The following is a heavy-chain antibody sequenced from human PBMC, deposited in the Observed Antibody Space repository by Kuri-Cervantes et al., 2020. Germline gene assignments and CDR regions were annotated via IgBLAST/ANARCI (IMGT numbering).Heavy chain of an antibody. CDR1: GFTFSSYA. J-gene: IGHJ6*02. D-gene: IGHD2-21*01. Sequence: LSLTCAASGFTFSSYAMSWVRQAPGKRLEWVSALRDNGNSPYYADSVKGRFTISRDNSKSTLYLQMNSLRTEDTAVYYCAKHQSGTWGYSYGMDVWGQGTTVTVSS. V-gene: IGHV3-23*01. CDR2: LRDNGNSP. CDR3: AKHQSGTWGYSYGMDV.